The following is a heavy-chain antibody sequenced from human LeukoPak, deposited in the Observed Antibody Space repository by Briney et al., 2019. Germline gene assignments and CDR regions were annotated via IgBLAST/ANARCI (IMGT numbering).Heavy chain of an antibody. D-gene: IGHD5-18*01. CDR1: GFTFGDYA. Sequence: TGGSLRLSCTTSGFTFGDYAMSWVRQAPGEGLEWVGFIRNKAYGETPEYAASVKGRFTISRDDSKSIAYLQMNSLTTEDTAVYYCTRGNTYGIYWGQGTLVTVSS. CDR3: TRGNTYGIY. CDR2: IRNKAYGETP. V-gene: IGHV3-49*04. J-gene: IGHJ4*02.